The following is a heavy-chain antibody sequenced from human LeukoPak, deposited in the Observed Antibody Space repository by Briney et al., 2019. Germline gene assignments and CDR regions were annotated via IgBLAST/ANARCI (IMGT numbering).Heavy chain of an antibody. D-gene: IGHD1-14*01. J-gene: IGHJ4*02. CDR2: INPSGGRT. CDR1: GYTFTTYY. Sequence: ASVKVSCKATGYTFTTYYMHWVRQAPGQGLEWMGIINPSGGRTRYARKLQGRVTMTRDMSTSTVYMELSSLRSEDTAVYYCARAMTPAYYFYYWGQGTLVTVSS. V-gene: IGHV1-46*04. CDR3: ARAMTPAYYFYY.